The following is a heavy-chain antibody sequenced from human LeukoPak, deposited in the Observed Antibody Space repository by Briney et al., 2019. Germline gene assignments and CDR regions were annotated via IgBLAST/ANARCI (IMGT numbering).Heavy chain of an antibody. Sequence: GGSLRLSCSASGFTFSSYVMHWVRQAPGKGPEYVSAISSNGGSTYYADPVKGRFTISRDNSKNTLYLQMSSLRAEDTAVYYCVSSIVGATHAFDIWGQGTMVTVSS. CDR3: VSSIVGATHAFDI. CDR2: ISSNGGST. D-gene: IGHD1-26*01. J-gene: IGHJ3*02. CDR1: GFTFSSYV. V-gene: IGHV3-64D*09.